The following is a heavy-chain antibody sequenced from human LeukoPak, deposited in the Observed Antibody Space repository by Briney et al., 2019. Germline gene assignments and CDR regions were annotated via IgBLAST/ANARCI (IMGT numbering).Heavy chain of an antibody. CDR2: INHSGST. J-gene: IGHJ4*02. CDR3: ARDRGGWYEFDY. CDR1: GGSFSGYY. Sequence: SETLSLTCAVYGGSFSGYYWSWIRQPPGKGLEWIGEINHSGSTNYNPSLKSRVTISVDTSKNQFSLKPSSVTAADTAVYYCARDRGGWYEFDYWGQGTLVTVSS. V-gene: IGHV4-34*01. D-gene: IGHD6-19*01.